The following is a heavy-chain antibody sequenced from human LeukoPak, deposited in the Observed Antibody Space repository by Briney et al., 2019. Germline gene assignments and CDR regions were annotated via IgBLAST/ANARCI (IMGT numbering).Heavy chain of an antibody. CDR1: GGSISSYY. CDR2: IYYTGSS. Sequence: SETLSLTCTVSGGSISSYYWNWIRQPPGEGLEGIGYIYYTGSSNYNPSPKSRVTISLDTSKNQFSLKLSSVTAADTAVYYCVRRVVVVTANDKSDAFDVWGQGTVVTVSS. J-gene: IGHJ3*01. D-gene: IGHD2-21*02. CDR3: VRRVVVVTANDKSDAFDV. V-gene: IGHV4-59*01.